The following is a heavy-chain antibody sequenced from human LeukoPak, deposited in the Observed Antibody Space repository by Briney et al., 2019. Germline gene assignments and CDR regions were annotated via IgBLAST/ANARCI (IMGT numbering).Heavy chain of an antibody. V-gene: IGHV3-23*01. D-gene: IGHD2-2*03. Sequence: PGGSLRLSCAASGFTLSSYAMSWVRQAPGKGLEWVSAISGSGGSTYYADSVKGRSTISRDNSKNTLYLQMNSLRAEDTAVYYCAKTLVDIVVVPAAPAPCGWFDPWGQGTLVTVSS. CDR3: AKTLVDIVVVPAAPAPCGWFDP. CDR2: ISGSGGST. J-gene: IGHJ5*02. CDR1: GFTLSSYA.